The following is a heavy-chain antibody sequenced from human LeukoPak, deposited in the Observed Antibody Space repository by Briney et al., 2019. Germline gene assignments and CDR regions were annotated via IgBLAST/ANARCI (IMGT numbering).Heavy chain of an antibody. CDR1: GFTFTNYA. J-gene: IGHJ4*02. CDR2: ISGSAGST. V-gene: IGHV3-23*01. Sequence: GGSLRLSCAASGFTFTNYAMSWVRQAPGKGLEWVSGISGSAGSTYYADSVKGRFTISRDNSKNTFYLQMISLRAEDTAVYYCAKVVVSPGHYYFDYWGQGTLVTVSS. D-gene: IGHD3-22*01. CDR3: AKVVVSPGHYYFDY.